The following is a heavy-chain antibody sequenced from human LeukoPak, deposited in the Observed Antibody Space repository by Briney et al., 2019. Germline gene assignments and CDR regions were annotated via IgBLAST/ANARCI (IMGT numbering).Heavy chain of an antibody. CDR3: ARGPSSSWYQYNWFDP. CDR2: ISAYNGNT. CDR1: GYTFTSYG. J-gene: IGHJ5*02. D-gene: IGHD6-13*01. Sequence: GASVKVSCKASGYTFTSYGISRVRQAPGQGLEWMGWISAYNGNTNYAQKLQGRVTMTTDTSTSTAYMELRSLRSDDTAVYYCARGPSSSWYQYNWFDPWGQGTLVTVSS. V-gene: IGHV1-18*01.